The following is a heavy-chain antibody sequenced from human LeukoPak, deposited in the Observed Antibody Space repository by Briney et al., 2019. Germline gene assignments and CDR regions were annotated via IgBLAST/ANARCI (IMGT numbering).Heavy chain of an antibody. CDR3: AKGGVLLWFGESPDDYYYMDV. CDR1: GFTFSSYW. D-gene: IGHD3-10*01. J-gene: IGHJ6*03. Sequence: GGSLRLSCAASGFTFSSYWMHWVRQAPGKGLVWVSRINSDGSSTYYADSVKGRFTISRDNSKNTLYLQMNSLRAEDTAVYYCAKGGVLLWFGESPDDYYYMDVWGKGTTVTVSS. CDR2: INSDGSST. V-gene: IGHV3-74*01.